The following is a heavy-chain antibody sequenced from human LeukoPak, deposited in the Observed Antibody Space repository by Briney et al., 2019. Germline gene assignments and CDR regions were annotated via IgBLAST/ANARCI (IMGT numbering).Heavy chain of an antibody. V-gene: IGHV4-61*01. J-gene: IGHJ5*02. D-gene: IGHD3-3*01. Sequence: SETLSLTCTVSGGSVSSGSYYWSWIRQPPGKGLEWIGYTYYSGSTNYNPSLKSRVTISVDTSKNQFSLKLSSVTAADTAVYYCARVGITIFGVVTAFDPWGQGTLVTVSS. CDR1: GGSVSSGSYY. CDR3: ARVGITIFGVVTAFDP. CDR2: TYYSGST.